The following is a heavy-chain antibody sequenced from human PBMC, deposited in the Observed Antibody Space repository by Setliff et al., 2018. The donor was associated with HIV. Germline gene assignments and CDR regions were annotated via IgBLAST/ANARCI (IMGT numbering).Heavy chain of an antibody. CDR2: ISAYNGNT. V-gene: IGHV1-18*01. J-gene: IGHJ6*03. CDR3: ARVIDYGVLYWSYYMDV. CDR1: GYTFTSYG. D-gene: IGHD4-17*01. Sequence: ASVKVSCKASGYTFTSYGISWVRQAPGQGLEWMGWISAYNGNTNYAQKFQGRVTMTTDTSTSTAYMELRSLRSDDTAVYYCARVIDYGVLYWSYYMDVWGKGTTVTVSS.